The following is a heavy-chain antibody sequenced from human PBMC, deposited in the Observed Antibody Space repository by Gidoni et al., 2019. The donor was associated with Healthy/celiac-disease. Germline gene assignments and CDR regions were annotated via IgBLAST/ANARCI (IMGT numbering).Heavy chain of an antibody. CDR2: IYSGGST. D-gene: IGHD3-22*01. CDR1: GFTVSSNY. CDR3: ARDPGGYYYDSSGYSPPPVQH. J-gene: IGHJ1*01. V-gene: IGHV3-66*01. Sequence: VQLVESGGGLVQPGGSLRLSCAASGFTVSSNYMSWVRQARGKGLECVSVIYSGGSTYYADSVKGRFTISRDNSKNTLYLQMNGLRAEDTAVYYCARDPGGYYYDSSGYSPPPVQHWGQGTLVTVSS.